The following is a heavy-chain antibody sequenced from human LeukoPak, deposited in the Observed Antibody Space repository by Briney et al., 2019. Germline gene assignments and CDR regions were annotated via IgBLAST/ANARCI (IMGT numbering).Heavy chain of an antibody. J-gene: IGHJ5*02. CDR2: INHSGST. CDR3: ARGSDCSSTSCYYNWFDP. V-gene: IGHV4-34*01. D-gene: IGHD2-2*01. CDR1: GGSFSGYY. Sequence: PSETLSLTCAVYGGSFSGYYWSWIRQPPGKGLEWIGEINHSGSTNYNPSLKSRVTISVDTSKSQFSLKLSSVTAADTAVYYCARGSDCSSTSCYYNWFDPWGQGTLVTVSS.